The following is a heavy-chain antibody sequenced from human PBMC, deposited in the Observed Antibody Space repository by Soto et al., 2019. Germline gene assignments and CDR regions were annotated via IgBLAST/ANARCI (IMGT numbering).Heavy chain of an antibody. D-gene: IGHD3-3*01. J-gene: IGHJ5*02. CDR3: ARGLNWFRFDP. Sequence: SETLSLTCTVSGGSISSYYWSWIRQPPGKGLEWIGYIYYSGSTNYNPSLKSRVTIAVDTSKNQFSLKLSSVTAADTAVYYCARGLNWFRFDPWGKGTLVTVSS. V-gene: IGHV4-59*01. CDR2: IYYSGST. CDR1: GGSISSYY.